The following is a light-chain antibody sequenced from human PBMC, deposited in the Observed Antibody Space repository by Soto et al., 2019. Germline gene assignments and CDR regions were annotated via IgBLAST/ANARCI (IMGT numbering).Light chain of an antibody. V-gene: IGLV2-14*01. J-gene: IGLJ2*01. CDR3: SSYATNSRL. CDR1: SSDVGGSTY. Sequence: QSALTQPASVSGSPGQSITISCTGTSSDVGGSTYVSWYQHHPGKAPELMIYEVTYRPSGISDRFSGSKSGNTASLTISGLQTEDEADYYCSSYATNSRLFGGGTKLTVL. CDR2: EVT.